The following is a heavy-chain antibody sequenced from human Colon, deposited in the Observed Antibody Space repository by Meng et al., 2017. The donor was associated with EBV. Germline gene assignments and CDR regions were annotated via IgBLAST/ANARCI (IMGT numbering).Heavy chain of an antibody. CDR2: IYYSGSR. D-gene: IGHD3-22*01. J-gene: IGHJ4*02. Sequence: GQLQDAGPGLVKPSRTLSLTCTVSGDSISSTDYYWSWVRQPPGKGLEWTGYIYYSGSRYYNPSLKSRVTISVDTSKNQFSLKLSSVTAADTAVYYCARVTGKIYYDGSGYPEAFDYWGQGTLVTVSS. CDR3: ARVTGKIYYDGSGYPEAFDY. CDR1: GDSISSTDYY. V-gene: IGHV4-30-4*01.